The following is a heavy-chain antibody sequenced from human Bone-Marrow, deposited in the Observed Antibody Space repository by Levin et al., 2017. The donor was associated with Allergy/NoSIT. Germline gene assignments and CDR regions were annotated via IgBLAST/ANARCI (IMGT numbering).Heavy chain of an antibody. V-gene: IGHV3-21*06. J-gene: IGHJ4*02. Sequence: GGSLRLSCAASGFTFSTYTVNWVRQAPGKGLEWVSSITSGGTYVYYADSVKGRFTISRDNAKNFLHLQMNSLRAEDTAVYYCARGPGDLSFDYWGQGTLVTVSS. CDR2: ITSGGTYV. CDR3: ARGPGDLSFDY. CDR1: GFTFSTYT. D-gene: IGHD2-21*02.